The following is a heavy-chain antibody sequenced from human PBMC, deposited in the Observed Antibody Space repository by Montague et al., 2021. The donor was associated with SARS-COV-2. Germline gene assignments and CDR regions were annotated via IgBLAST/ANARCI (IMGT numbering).Heavy chain of an antibody. J-gene: IGHJ4*02. Sequence: SETLSLTCTVSGGSMSDYYWCWIWLPQGAGKGWIWNIYYSGSTGYYPYLTRRGTLTLDTYKNQYSLNLRPVTAADTAFYHCARVHYYAGYVDSWGQGTLVTVSS. CDR1: GGSMSDYY. CDR2: IYYSGST. CDR3: ARVHYYAGYVDS. V-gene: IGHV4-59*01. D-gene: IGHD3-22*01.